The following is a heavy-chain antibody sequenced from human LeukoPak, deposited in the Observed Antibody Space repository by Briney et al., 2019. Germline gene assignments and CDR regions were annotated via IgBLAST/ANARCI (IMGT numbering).Heavy chain of an antibody. J-gene: IGHJ5*02. Sequence: SEKVSCKASGGTFSSYAISWVRQAPGQGLEWMGGIIPIFGTANYAQKFQGRVTITADESTSTAYMELSSLRSEDTAVYYCARDPGYSYGLNWFDPWGQGTLVTVSS. CDR1: GGTFSSYA. CDR2: IIPIFGTA. V-gene: IGHV1-69*13. CDR3: ARDPGYSYGLNWFDP. D-gene: IGHD5-18*01.